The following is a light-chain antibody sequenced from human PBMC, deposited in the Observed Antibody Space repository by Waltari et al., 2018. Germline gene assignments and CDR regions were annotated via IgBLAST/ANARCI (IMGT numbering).Light chain of an antibody. V-gene: IGLV8-61*01. CDR3: LLYMGSGIWV. CDR1: SGPLPSPSY. CDR2: KAN. Sequence: QTVVTQEPSLSVSPGGTVTLTCALSSGPLPSPSYASWSQQCPGQTPRTLVYKANIRSSGVPDRFSGSVLGNKAVLIITGAQAEDESTYYCLLYMGSGIWVFGGGTKLTVL. J-gene: IGLJ3*02.